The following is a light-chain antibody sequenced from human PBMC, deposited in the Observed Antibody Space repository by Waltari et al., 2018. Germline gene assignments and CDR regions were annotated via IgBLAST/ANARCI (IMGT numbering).Light chain of an antibody. V-gene: IGLV1-44*01. Sequence: QSVLTQAPSESGTPGQRVTISCSGSSSNIGKNAVNWYQQVPGTAPKLLIYANGQRPSGVPDRFSGSKSGTSASLVISGLQAEDEADYYCAAWDDNLNGLFGGGTKLTVL. CDR3: AAWDDNLNGL. J-gene: IGLJ3*02. CDR2: ANG. CDR1: SSNIGKNA.